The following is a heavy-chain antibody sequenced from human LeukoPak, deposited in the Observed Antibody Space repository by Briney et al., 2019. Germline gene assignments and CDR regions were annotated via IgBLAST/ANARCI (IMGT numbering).Heavy chain of an antibody. CDR1: GFTFSNAW. D-gene: IGHD2-15*01. CDR2: KSKTDGGTT. Sequence: GGSLRLSCAASGFTFSNAWMSWVRQAPGKGLEWVGRKSKTDGGTTDYAAPVKGRFSISRDDSKNTLYLQMNSLKTEDTAVYYCTTVVVTYYYYYMDVWGKGTTVTVSS. CDR3: TTVVVTYYYYYMDV. V-gene: IGHV3-15*01. J-gene: IGHJ6*03.